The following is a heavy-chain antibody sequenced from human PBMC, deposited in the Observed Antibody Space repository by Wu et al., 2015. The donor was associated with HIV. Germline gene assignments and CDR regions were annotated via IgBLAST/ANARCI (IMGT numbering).Heavy chain of an antibody. Sequence: QVQLVQSGSEVKKPGASVKVSCKASGYTFTSYYIHWLRQAPGQGLGWMAWITPNSGGTNSAQMFQGRVTMTRDTSITTVYLELNSLTSDDTAVYYCVRGARGMPKGAFDIWGQGTLVIVSS. CDR2: ITPNSGGT. V-gene: IGHV1-2*02. CDR1: GYTFTSYY. J-gene: IGHJ3*02. D-gene: IGHD3-16*01. CDR3: VRGARGMPKGAFDI.